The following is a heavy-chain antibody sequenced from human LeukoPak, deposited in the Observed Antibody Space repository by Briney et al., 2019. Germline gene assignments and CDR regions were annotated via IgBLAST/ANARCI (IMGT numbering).Heavy chain of an antibody. CDR2: IIPIFGTA. Sequence: SVKVSCKASGGTFSSYAISWVRQAPGQGLEWMGRIIPIFGTANYAQKFQGRVTITADESTSTAYMELSSLRSEDTAVYYCASTTGSNYDFWSGYNFDYWGQGTLVTVSS. CDR1: GGTFSSYA. CDR3: ASTTGSNYDFWSGYNFDY. J-gene: IGHJ4*02. V-gene: IGHV1-69*13. D-gene: IGHD3-3*01.